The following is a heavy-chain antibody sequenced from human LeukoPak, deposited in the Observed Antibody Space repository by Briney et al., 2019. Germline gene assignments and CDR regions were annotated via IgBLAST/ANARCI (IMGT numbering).Heavy chain of an antibody. CDR2: IYYSGNT. Sequence: SETLSLTCTVSGGSISSYYWSWIRQPPGKGLEWIGYIYYSGNTYYNPSLKSRVTILVDTSKNQFSLKLSSMTTADTAVYYCARDRSSGSGKYYFDYWGQGTLVTVSS. D-gene: IGHD6-13*01. J-gene: IGHJ4*02. CDR3: ARDRSSGSGKYYFDY. CDR1: GGSISSYY. V-gene: IGHV4-59*01.